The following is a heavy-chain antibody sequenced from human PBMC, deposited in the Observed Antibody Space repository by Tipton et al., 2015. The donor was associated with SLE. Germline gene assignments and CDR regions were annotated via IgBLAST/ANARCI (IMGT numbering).Heavy chain of an antibody. Sequence: TLSLTCAVYGGSFSGYYWSWIRQPPGKGLEGIGEINQSGSTNYNASLKSRVAISVDTSKNQFSLKLSSVTAADTAVYYCASGGILWYFDLWGRGTLVTVSS. CDR3: ASGGILWYFDL. V-gene: IGHV4-34*01. CDR1: GGSFSGYY. D-gene: IGHD3-10*01. CDR2: INQSGST. J-gene: IGHJ2*01.